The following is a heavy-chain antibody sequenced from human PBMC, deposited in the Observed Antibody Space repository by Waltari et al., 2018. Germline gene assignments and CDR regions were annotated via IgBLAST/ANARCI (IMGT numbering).Heavy chain of an antibody. J-gene: IGHJ4*02. V-gene: IGHV4-39*01. CDR1: GGSISSSSYY. CDR3: ALIKADSSGYYFDY. D-gene: IGHD3-22*01. Sequence: QLQLQESGPGLVKPSETLSLTCTVSGGSISSSSYYWGWIRQPPGKGLEWIGSIYYSGSTYYNPSLKRRVTISVDTSKNQFSLKLSSVTAADTAVYYCALIKADSSGYYFDYWGQGTLVTVSS. CDR2: IYYSGST.